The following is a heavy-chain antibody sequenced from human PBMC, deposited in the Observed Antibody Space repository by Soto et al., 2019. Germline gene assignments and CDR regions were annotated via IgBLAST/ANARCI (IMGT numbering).Heavy chain of an antibody. CDR1: GFTFSGSA. CDR3: AGPTGVVPASSAFDI. CDR2: IRSKANSYAT. V-gene: IGHV3-73*01. D-gene: IGHD2-2*01. J-gene: IGHJ3*02. Sequence: EVQLVESGGGLVQPGGSVKLSCAASGFTFSGSAMHWVRQASGKGLEWVGRIRSKANSYATAYAASVKGRFTISRDDSKNTAYLQMNSLKTEDTAVYYCAGPTGVVPASSAFDIWGQGTMVTVSS.